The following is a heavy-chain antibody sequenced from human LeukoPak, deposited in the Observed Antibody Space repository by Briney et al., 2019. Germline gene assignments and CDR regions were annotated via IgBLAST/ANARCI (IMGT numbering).Heavy chain of an antibody. Sequence: PSGTLSLTCTVSGDSISNYYWSWIRQPAGKGLEWIGRIYTSGSTNYNPSLKSRVTMSVDTSKNQFSLKLSSVTARVSLVRGAPDYYFDYWGQGTLVTVSS. CDR3: PDYYFDY. V-gene: IGHV4-4*07. J-gene: IGHJ4*02. CDR1: GDSISNYY. CDR2: IYTSGST. D-gene: IGHD3-10*01.